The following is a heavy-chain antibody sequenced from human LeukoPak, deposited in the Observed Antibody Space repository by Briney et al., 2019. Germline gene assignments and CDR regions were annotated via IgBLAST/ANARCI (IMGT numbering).Heavy chain of an antibody. D-gene: IGHD1-1*01. V-gene: IGHV1-2*02. CDR3: ARDTGGYEGFDY. CDR1: GYTFTGYY. CDR2: INPNSGGT. Sequence: ASVKVSCKASGYTFTGYYMHWVRQAPGQGLVWMGWINPNSGGTNYAQEFQGRVTMTRDTSISTAYMELSRLRSDDTAVYYCARDTGGYEGFDYWGQGTLVTVSS. J-gene: IGHJ4*02.